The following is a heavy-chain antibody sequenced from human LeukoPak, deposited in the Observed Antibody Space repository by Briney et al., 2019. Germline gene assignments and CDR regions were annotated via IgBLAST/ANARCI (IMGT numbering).Heavy chain of an antibody. V-gene: IGHV4-34*01. CDR2: INHSGST. D-gene: IGHD3-22*01. CDR3: ARGPRYYYDSSGYYF. Sequence: SETLSLTCAVYGGSFSGYYWSWIRQPPGKGLEWIGEINHSGSTNYNPSLKSRVTISVDTSKNQFSLKQSSVTAADTAVYYCARGPRYYYDSSGYYFWGQGTLVTVSS. CDR1: GGSFSGYY. J-gene: IGHJ4*02.